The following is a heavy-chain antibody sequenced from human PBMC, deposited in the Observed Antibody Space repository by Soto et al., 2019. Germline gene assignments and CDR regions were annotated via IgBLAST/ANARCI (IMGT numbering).Heavy chain of an antibody. Sequence: KPSETLSLTCTVSGGSISSYYWSWIRQPAGKGLEWIGRIYTSGSTNYNPSLKSRVTMSVDTSKNQFSLKLSSVTAADTAVYYCARDGSRYSSSYGMDVWGQGTTVTVSS. D-gene: IGHD6-6*01. V-gene: IGHV4-4*07. CDR1: GGSISSYY. J-gene: IGHJ6*02. CDR2: IYTSGST. CDR3: ARDGSRYSSSYGMDV.